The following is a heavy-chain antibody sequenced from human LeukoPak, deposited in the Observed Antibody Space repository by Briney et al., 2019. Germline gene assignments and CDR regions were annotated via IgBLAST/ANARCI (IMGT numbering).Heavy chain of an antibody. D-gene: IGHD1-20*01. CDR2: FYYSGRT. J-gene: IGHJ6*02. CDR3: ARDNLSPVSGYDYGMDV. Sequence: SETLSLTCTVSGGSISSYYWSWLRQPPGRGLEWLGYFYYSGRTNYNPSLKSLVTISVDSSKNQFSLKLSSVTAADTAVYYCARDNLSPVSGYDYGMDVWGQGTTVTVSS. CDR1: GGSISSYY. V-gene: IGHV4-59*01.